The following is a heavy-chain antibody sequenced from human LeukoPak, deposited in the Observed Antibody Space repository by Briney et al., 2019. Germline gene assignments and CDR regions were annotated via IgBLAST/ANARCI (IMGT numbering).Heavy chain of an antibody. CDR2: FDPEDGET. CDR3: ATEAYCSSTSCPPKTNWFDP. J-gene: IGHJ5*02. V-gene: IGHV1-24*01. Sequence: ASVKVSCKVSGYTLTELSMHWVRQAPGKGLEWMGGFDPEDGETIYAQKFQGRVTVTEDTSTDTAYMELSSPRSEDTAVYYCATEAYCSSTSCPPKTNWFDPWGQGTLVTVSS. CDR1: GYTLTELS. D-gene: IGHD2-2*01.